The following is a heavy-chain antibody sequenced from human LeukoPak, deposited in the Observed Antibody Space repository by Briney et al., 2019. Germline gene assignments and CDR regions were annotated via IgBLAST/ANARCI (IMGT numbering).Heavy chain of an antibody. V-gene: IGHV1-8*01. CDR2: MNPSSGNT. J-gene: IGHJ6*02. CDR3: ARVTRYLYGMDV. CDR1: GYSFSSYD. Sequence: ASVTVSCKASGYSFSSYDINWVRQAPGQGLEWMGWMNPSSGNTCYAQKFQGRVTMTRSTSIRIAYMEVKNLTSEDTALYYCARVTRYLYGMDVWGQGSPVIVS. D-gene: IGHD3-9*01.